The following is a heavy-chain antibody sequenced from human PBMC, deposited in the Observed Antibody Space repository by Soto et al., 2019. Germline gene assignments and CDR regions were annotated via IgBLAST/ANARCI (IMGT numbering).Heavy chain of an antibody. CDR2: INPNSGAT. J-gene: IGHJ3*02. CDR3: YYRARSLTRADAFDI. Sequence: ASVKVSCKASGYTFTDYYIHWVRQAPGQGLEWMGWINPNSGATNYAQKFQGRITMTRDTSITTAYMEMSRLRSDDTADTAIYYRARSLTRADAFDIWGRGTMATVSS. D-gene: IGHD3-10*01. V-gene: IGHV1-2*02. CDR1: GYTFTDYY.